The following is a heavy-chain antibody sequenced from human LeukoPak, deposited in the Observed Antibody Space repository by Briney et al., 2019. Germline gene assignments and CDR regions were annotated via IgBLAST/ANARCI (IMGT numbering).Heavy chain of an antibody. CDR1: GYTFTSFY. D-gene: IGHD4-23*01. V-gene: IGHV1-46*01. Sequence: ASVKVSCKASGYTFTSFYMHWVRQAPGQGLEWMGIINPSSDSTTYAQKFQGRVTLTRDTSTSTVYMGLSSLRSEDTAVYYCARETYGANSGATDYWGQGTLVTVSS. CDR2: INPSSDST. J-gene: IGHJ4*02. CDR3: ARETYGANSGATDY.